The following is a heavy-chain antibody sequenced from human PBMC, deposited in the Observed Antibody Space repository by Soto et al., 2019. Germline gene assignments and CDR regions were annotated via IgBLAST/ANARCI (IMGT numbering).Heavy chain of an antibody. Sequence: ASVKVSCKASGYTFTGHYMHWVRQAPGQGLEWMGWINPNSGGTNYAQKFQGRVTMTRDTSISTAYMELSRLRSDDTAVYYCARDRIDSGSYWGPPTYWGQGALVTVSS. D-gene: IGHD1-26*01. CDR1: GYTFTGHY. V-gene: IGHV1-2*02. CDR2: INPNSGGT. CDR3: ARDRIDSGSYWGPPTY. J-gene: IGHJ4*02.